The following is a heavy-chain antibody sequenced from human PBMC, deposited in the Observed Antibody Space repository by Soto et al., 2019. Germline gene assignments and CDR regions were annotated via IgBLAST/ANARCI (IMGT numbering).Heavy chain of an antibody. CDR2: IDPSDSYT. CDR3: ARWKIFGVHGMDV. J-gene: IGHJ6*01. D-gene: IGHD3-3*01. V-gene: IGHV5-10-1*01. CDR1: RYSFTSYW. Sequence: XESLKVSCKCCRYSFTSYWISWVRQIPVKGLEWMGRIDPSDSYTNYSPSFQGHVTISADKSISTAYLQWSRLKASDPAMSYCARWKIFGVHGMDVWGQGTTVTVS.